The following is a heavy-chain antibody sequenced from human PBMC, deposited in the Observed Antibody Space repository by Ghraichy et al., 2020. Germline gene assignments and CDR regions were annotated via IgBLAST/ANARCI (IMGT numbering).Heavy chain of an antibody. D-gene: IGHD3-16*01. J-gene: IGHJ4*02. CDR1: GGSISSYY. CDR3: AREGGDHFDY. V-gene: IGHV4-59*01. CDR2: IYYSGST. Sequence: SETLSLTCTVSGGSISSYYWSWIRQPPGKGLEWIGYIYYSGSTNYNPSLKSRVTISVDTSKNQFSLKLSSVTAADTAVYYCAREGGDHFDYWGQGTLVTVSS.